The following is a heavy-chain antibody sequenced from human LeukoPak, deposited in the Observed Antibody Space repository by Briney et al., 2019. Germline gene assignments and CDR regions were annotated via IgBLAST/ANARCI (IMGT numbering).Heavy chain of an antibody. D-gene: IGHD2-15*01. CDR2: IYPGDSDT. J-gene: IGHJ4*02. CDR3: ARHKSKEEGSYHFDY. Sequence: GESLKISCKGSGYSFTSYWIGWVRQMHGKGLEWMGIIYPGDSDTRYSPSFQGQVTFSADKSISTAYLQWSSLKASDTAMYYCARHKSKEEGSYHFDYWGQGTLVTVSS. V-gene: IGHV5-51*01. CDR1: GYSFTSYW.